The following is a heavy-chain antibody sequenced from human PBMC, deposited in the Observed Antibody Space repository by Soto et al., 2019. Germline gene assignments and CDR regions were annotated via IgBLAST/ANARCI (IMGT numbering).Heavy chain of an antibody. CDR1: GYTFTGYY. Sequence: ASVKVSCKASGYTFTGYYMHWVRQAPGQGLEWMGWINPNSGGTNYAQKFQGRVTMTRDTSISTAYMELSRLRSDDTAVYYCARDRGYCSGGTCYTLNWFDPWGQGTLLTVSS. CDR3: ARDRGYCSGGTCYTLNWFDP. CDR2: INPNSGGT. V-gene: IGHV1-2*02. D-gene: IGHD2-15*01. J-gene: IGHJ5*02.